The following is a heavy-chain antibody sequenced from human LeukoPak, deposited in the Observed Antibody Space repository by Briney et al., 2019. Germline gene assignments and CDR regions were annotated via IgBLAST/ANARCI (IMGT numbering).Heavy chain of an antibody. CDR1: GYTFTSYY. CDR3: ARARAFLTMIAPNDY. Sequence: GASVKVSCKASGYTFTSYYMHWVRQAPGQGLEWMGIINPSGGSTSYVQKFQGRVTMTRDTSTSTVYMELSSLRSEDTAVYYCARARAFLTMIAPNDYWGQGTLVTVSS. V-gene: IGHV1-46*01. CDR2: INPSGGST. J-gene: IGHJ4*02. D-gene: IGHD3-22*01.